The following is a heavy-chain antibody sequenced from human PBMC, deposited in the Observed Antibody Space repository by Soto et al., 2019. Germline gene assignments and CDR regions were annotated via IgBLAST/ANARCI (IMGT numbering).Heavy chain of an antibody. CDR2: ISGSGGST. D-gene: IGHD6-19*01. CDR3: AKKIGYAVAGYYYGMDV. J-gene: IGHJ6*02. Sequence: GGSLRLSCAASGFTFSSYAMSWVRQAPGKGLEWVSAISGSGGSTYYADSVKGRFTISRDNSKNTLYLQMNSLRAEDTAVYYCAKKIGYAVAGYYYGMDVWGQGTTVTVSS. V-gene: IGHV3-23*01. CDR1: GFTFSSYA.